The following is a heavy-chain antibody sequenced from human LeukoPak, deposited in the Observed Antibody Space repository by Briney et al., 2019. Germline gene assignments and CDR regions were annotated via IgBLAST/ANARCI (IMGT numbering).Heavy chain of an antibody. CDR3: ASLGYCSSTSCLY. CDR2: INWNGGST. D-gene: IGHD2-2*01. J-gene: IGHJ4*02. CDR1: GFTFDDYG. Sequence: GGSLRLSCAASGFTFDDYGMSGVRQAPGKGLEWGSGINWNGGSTGYADSVKGRFTISRDNAKNSLYLQMNSLRAEDTALYYCASLGYCSSTSCLYWGQGTLVTVSS. V-gene: IGHV3-20*04.